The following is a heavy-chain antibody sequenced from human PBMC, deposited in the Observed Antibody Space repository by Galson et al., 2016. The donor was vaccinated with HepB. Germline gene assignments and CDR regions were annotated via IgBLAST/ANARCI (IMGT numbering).Heavy chain of an antibody. D-gene: IGHD1-26*01. CDR3: ARQDGKAWELLLNWFDP. Sequence: QSGAEVKKPGESLKISCKGSGYSFTNHWIGWVRQMPGKGLEWMGIIYPGDSDTRYSPSFQGHVTMSVDKSISTAYLQWNSLKASDTAMYYCARQDGKAWELLLNWFDPWGQGTLVTVSS. V-gene: IGHV5-51*01. CDR1: GYSFTNHW. CDR2: IYPGDSDT. J-gene: IGHJ5*02.